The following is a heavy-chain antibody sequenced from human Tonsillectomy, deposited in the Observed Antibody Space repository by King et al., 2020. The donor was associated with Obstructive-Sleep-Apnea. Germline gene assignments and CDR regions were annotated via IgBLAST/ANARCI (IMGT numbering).Heavy chain of an antibody. V-gene: IGHV3-49*03. CDR1: GFTFGDYA. D-gene: IGHD4-23*01. CDR3: DYGGGLNN. J-gene: IGHJ4*02. CDR2: IRSKAYGGST. Sequence: VQLVESGGGLVQPGRSLRLSCTASGFTFGDYAMSWFRQAPGKGLEGVGFIRSKAYGGSTEYAASVRGRFSISRDDSKSIAYLQMNSLKTEDTAVYYCDYGGGLNNWGPGTLVTVSS.